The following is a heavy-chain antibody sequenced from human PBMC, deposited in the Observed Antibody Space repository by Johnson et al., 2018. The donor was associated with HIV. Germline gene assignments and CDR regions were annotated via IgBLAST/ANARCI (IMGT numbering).Heavy chain of an antibody. Sequence: QVQLVESGGGLVKPGGSLRLSCAAPGLTFSDYYMTWIRQAPGKGLEWVSYISSSGSTMYYTDSVKGRFTVSRDNSKNTLYLQMKSLRPEDTAVYYCAKESKWESRTPHAFDIWGQGTMVTVSS. CDR2: ISSSGSTM. D-gene: IGHD1-26*01. J-gene: IGHJ3*02. CDR3: AKESKWESRTPHAFDI. CDR1: GLTFSDYY. V-gene: IGHV3-11*04.